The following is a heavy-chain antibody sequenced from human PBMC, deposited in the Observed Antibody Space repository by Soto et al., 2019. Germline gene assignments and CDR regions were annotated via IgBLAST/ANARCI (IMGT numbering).Heavy chain of an antibody. D-gene: IGHD3-22*01. J-gene: IGHJ6*01. CDR2: IGVYANT. CDR1: GFTFSTYD. V-gene: IGHV3-23*01. CDR3: ATVAHGNNRCYFFARDV. Sequence: GGSLRLSCAASGFTFSTYDMNWVRQAPGKGLEWVSAIGVYANTYYADSVRGRFTISRDNSKHTLYLQINALRPEDTGVYYCATVAHGNNRCYFFARDVRGYGTSVTVS.